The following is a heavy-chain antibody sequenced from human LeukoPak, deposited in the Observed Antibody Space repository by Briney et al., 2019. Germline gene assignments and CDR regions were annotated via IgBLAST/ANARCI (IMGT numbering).Heavy chain of an antibody. CDR1: GYTFTGYY. CDR2: IIPIFGTA. D-gene: IGHD5-24*01. Sequence: ASVKVSCKASGYTFTGYYMHWVRQAPGQGLEWMGGIIPIFGTANYAQKFQGRVTITADKSTSTAYMELSSLRSEDTAVYYCARRWTVDAFDIWGQGTMVTVSS. V-gene: IGHV1-69*06. J-gene: IGHJ3*02. CDR3: ARRWTVDAFDI.